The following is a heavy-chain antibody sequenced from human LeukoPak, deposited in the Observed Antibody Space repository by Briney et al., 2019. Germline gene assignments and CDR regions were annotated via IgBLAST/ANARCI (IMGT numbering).Heavy chain of an antibody. CDR2: VYTSGGI. J-gene: IGHJ4*02. CDR1: GGSISDYY. D-gene: IGHD1-26*01. CDR3: AGRDY. Sequence: SETLSLTCTVSGGSISDYYWSWIRQPAEKGLECIGRVYTSGGIDYNPSFKSRVTLSVDKSKNQFFLKLTSVTAAHTAVYYCAGRDYSGPRTLVTVSS. V-gene: IGHV4-4*07.